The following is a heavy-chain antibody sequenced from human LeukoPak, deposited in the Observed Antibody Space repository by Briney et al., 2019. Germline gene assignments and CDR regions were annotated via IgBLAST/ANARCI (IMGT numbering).Heavy chain of an antibody. J-gene: IGHJ4*02. CDR2: ISWNSGSI. CDR1: GFTFDDYA. Sequence: GGSLRLSCAASGFTFDDYAMHWVRQAPGKGLEGVSGISWNSGSIGYADSVKGRFTISRDNAKNSLYLQMNSLRAEDTALYYCAKDTNLYGDYVEIDYWGQGTLVTVSS. CDR3: AKDTNLYGDYVEIDY. V-gene: IGHV3-9*01. D-gene: IGHD4-17*01.